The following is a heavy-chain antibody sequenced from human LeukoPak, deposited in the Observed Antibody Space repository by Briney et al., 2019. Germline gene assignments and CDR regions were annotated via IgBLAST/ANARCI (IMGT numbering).Heavy chain of an antibody. CDR2: IYYSGST. V-gene: IGHV4-39*01. CDR3: ASSYFYDGNRYFDY. CDR1: GGSISSSSYY. Sequence: TSETLYLTCNVSGGSISSSSYYWGWIRQPPGKGLEWIGSIYYSGSTYYNPSLNSRVTISVDTSKNQFSLKLSSVTAADTAIYYCASSYFYDGNRYFDYWGQGALVTVSS. D-gene: IGHD3-22*01. J-gene: IGHJ4*02.